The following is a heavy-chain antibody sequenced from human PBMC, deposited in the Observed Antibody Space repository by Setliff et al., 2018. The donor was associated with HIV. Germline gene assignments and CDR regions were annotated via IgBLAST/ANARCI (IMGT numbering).Heavy chain of an antibody. Sequence: ASVKVSCAASGFSVSSDYMAWVRQAPGKGLEWLSFIYSGGGTYYGDSVKGRFTITRDDSKNTIYLQMNSLRIEDTAVYYCARDRSRGYWYFDLWGRGTLVTVSS. V-gene: IGHV3-53*05. J-gene: IGHJ2*01. CDR3: ARDRSRGYWYFDL. CDR2: IYSGGGT. CDR1: GFSVSSDY. D-gene: IGHD3-10*01.